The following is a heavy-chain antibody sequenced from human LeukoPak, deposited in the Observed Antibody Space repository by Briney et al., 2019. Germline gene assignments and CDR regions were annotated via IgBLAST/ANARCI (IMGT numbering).Heavy chain of an antibody. V-gene: IGHV4-59*08. CDR2: ISYSGIT. J-gene: IGHJ3*01. CDR1: GGSISGYH. Sequence: SETLSLTCIVSGGSISGYHWGWIRQPPGKGLEWIGYISYSGITNYNPSLKSRVSMSVDTSKNQFSLRLSSVTAADTAVYFCARQDYSGILPYAFDVWGQGTLVAVSS. CDR3: ARQDYSGILPYAFDV. D-gene: IGHD4-23*01.